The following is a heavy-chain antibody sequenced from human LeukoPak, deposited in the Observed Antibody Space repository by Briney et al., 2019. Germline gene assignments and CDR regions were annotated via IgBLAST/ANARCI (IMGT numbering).Heavy chain of an antibody. V-gene: IGHV4-30-2*01. CDR1: GGSISSGGYY. J-gene: IGHJ4*02. CDR2: IYHSGST. Sequence: SQTLSLTCTVSGGSISSGGYYWSWIRQPPGKGLEWIGYIYHSGSTYYNPSLKSRVTISVDRSKNQFSLKLSSVTAADTAVYYCALWGLASFDYWGQGALVTVSS. D-gene: IGHD3-16*01. CDR3: ALWGLASFDY.